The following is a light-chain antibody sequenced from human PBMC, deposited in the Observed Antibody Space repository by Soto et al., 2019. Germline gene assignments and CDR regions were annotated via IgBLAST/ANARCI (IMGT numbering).Light chain of an antibody. CDR1: SGSVSTNNY. CDR2: STY. Sequence: QTVVTQEPSFSVSPGATVTLTCGLSSGSVSTNNYPSWYQQTPGQAPRTLIYSTYTRSSGVPGRFSASILGNKAALTITGAQADDESDYYCVLYMGSGIWVFGGGTKLTVL. V-gene: IGLV8-61*01. J-gene: IGLJ3*02. CDR3: VLYMGSGIWV.